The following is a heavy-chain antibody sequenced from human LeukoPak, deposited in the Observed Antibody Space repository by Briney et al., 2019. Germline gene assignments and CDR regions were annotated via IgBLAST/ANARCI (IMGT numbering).Heavy chain of an antibody. V-gene: IGHV3-7*01. CDR2: IKQDGSEK. CDR3: ARVGYSGSHTFDY. CDR1: GFTFSSYW. Sequence: GGSLRLSCAASGFTFSSYWMSWVRQAPGKGLEWVANIKQDGSEKYYVDSVKGRFTISRDNARNSLYLQMNSLRAEDTAVYYCARVGYSGSHTFDYWGQGTLVTVSS. D-gene: IGHD1-26*01. J-gene: IGHJ4*02.